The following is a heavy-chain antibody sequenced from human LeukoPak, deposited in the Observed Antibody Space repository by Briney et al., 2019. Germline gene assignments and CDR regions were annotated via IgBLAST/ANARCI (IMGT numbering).Heavy chain of an antibody. Sequence: GGSLRLSCAASGFTFSSYSMNWVRQAPGKGLEWVSSISSSSSYIYYADSVKGRFTISRDNAKNSLYLQMNSLRAEDTAVYYCARIRDSSGYSGPLDYWGQGTLVTVSS. CDR1: GFTFSSYS. J-gene: IGHJ4*02. CDR3: ARIRDSSGYSGPLDY. CDR2: ISSSSSYI. V-gene: IGHV3-21*01. D-gene: IGHD3-22*01.